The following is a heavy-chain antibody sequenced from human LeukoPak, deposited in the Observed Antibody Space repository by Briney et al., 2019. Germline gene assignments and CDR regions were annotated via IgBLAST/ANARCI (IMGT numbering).Heavy chain of an antibody. V-gene: IGHV1-69*13. CDR1: GGTFSSYA. CDR2: IIPIFGTA. J-gene: IGHJ5*02. CDR3: ARVPGRRFGGYSYNWFDP. D-gene: IGHD3-22*01. Sequence: SVKVSCKASGGTFSSYAISWVRQAPGQGLEWMGGIIPIFGTANYAQKFQGRVTITADESTSTAYMELSSLRSEDTAVYYCARVPGRRFGGYSYNWFDPWGQGTLVTVSS.